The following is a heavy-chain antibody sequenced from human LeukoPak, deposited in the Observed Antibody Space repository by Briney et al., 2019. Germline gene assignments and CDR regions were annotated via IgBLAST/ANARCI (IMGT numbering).Heavy chain of an antibody. CDR1: GFTFSSYA. J-gene: IGHJ4*02. CDR3: DLDYYDSSGYPPGGY. V-gene: IGHV3-23*01. Sequence: GGSLRLSCAASGFTFSSYAMSWVRQAPGKGLEWVSAISGSGGSTYYADSVKGRFTISRDNSENTLYLQMNSLRAEDTAVYYCDLDYYDSSGYPPGGYWGQGTLVTVSS. D-gene: IGHD3-22*01. CDR2: ISGSGGST.